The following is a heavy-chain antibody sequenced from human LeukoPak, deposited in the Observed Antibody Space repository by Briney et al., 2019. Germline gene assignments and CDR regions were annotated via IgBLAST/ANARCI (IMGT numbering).Heavy chain of an antibody. J-gene: IGHJ6*03. CDR2: ISGSGGST. D-gene: IGHD2-15*01. V-gene: IGHV3-23*01. CDR3: AKDAVVVVAATYYYYMDV. CDR1: GFTFSNYA. Sequence: GGSLRLSCAASGFTFSNYAMSWVRQAPGKGLEWVSAISGSGGSTYYADSVKGRFTISRDNSKNTLYLQMNSLRAEDTAVYYCAKDAVVVVAATYYYYMDVWGKGTTVTVSS.